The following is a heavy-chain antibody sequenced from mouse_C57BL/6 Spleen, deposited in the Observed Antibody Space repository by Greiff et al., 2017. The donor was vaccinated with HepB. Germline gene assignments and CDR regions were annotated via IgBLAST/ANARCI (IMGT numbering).Heavy chain of an antibody. J-gene: IGHJ2*01. CDR2: ISDGGSYT. CDR1: GFTFSSYA. CDR3: ARGSLYGNYFDC. Sequence: EVKLMESGGGLVKPGGSLKLSCAASGFTFSSYAMSWVRQTPEKRLEWVATISDGGSYTYYPDNVKGRFTISRDNAKNNLYLQMSHLKSEDTAMYYCARGSLYGNYFDCWGQGTTLTVSS. V-gene: IGHV5-4*03. D-gene: IGHD2-10*02.